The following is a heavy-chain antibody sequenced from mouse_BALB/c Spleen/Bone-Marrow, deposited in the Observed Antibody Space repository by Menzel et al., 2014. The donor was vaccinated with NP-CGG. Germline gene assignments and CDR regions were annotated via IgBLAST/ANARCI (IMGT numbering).Heavy chain of an antibody. J-gene: IGHJ4*01. CDR2: IDPYNGGT. CDR3: ARLGGYYLYYAMDY. CDR1: GYTFTDYT. V-gene: IGHV1S135*01. D-gene: IGHD2-3*01. Sequence: VQLQQPGPELVKPGASVKISCKTSGYTFTDYTLHWVKQSHGKSLEWIGYIDPYNGGTSYNQKFKGKATLTVDKSSSTAFMHLNSLTSEDSAVYYCARLGGYYLYYAMDYWGQGTSVTVSS.